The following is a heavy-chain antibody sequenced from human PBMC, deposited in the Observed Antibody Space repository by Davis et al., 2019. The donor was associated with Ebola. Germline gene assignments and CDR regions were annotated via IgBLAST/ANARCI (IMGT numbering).Heavy chain of an antibody. Sequence: PGGSLRLSCAVSGVSGVTLVYYVMSWVRQAPGRGLEWVATITDTGETTYYADAVKGRFTVTRDISRSVLSLELSSLRGDDSAIYYCAKAQNSGSFGVSAAFDLWGQGARVIVSA. D-gene: IGHD1-26*01. CDR3: AKAQNSGSFGVSAAFDL. J-gene: IGHJ4*02. CDR2: ITDTGETT. CDR1: GVSGVTLVYYV. V-gene: IGHV3-23*01.